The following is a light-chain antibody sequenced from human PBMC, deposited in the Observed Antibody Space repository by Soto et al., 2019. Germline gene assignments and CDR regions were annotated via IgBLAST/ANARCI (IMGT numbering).Light chain of an antibody. Sequence: DIQMTQSPSTLSESVGDRVTITCRASQSISTWLAWYQQKPGKAPKLLINKASNLEGGVAARFRSSGSGTEFYITISSLQPDDFATYYSQQYNTYPLTFGGGTTVKIK. CDR2: KAS. J-gene: IGKJ4*01. CDR3: QQYNTYPLT. CDR1: QSISTW. V-gene: IGKV1-5*03.